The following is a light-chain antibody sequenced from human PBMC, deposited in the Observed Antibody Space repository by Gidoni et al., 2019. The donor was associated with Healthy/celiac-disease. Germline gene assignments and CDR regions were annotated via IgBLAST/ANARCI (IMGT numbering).Light chain of an antibody. V-gene: IGKV3-11*01. CDR3: QQRSNWPPGYT. CDR2: DAS. J-gene: IGKJ2*01. Sequence: EIVLTQSPATLSLSPGARATLPCRASQRVSSYLAWYQQKPGQAPRLLIYDASNRATGIPARFSGSGSGTDFTLTISSLEPEDFAVYYCQQRSNWPPGYTFGQGTKLEIK. CDR1: QRVSSY.